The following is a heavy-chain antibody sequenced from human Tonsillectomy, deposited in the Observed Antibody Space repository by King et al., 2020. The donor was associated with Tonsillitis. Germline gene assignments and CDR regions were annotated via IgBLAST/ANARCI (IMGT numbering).Heavy chain of an antibody. J-gene: IGHJ6*02. CDR3: ARYRPAYYVNGMDV. Sequence: VQLVESGAEVKKPGESLRISCKGSGYSFTNYWISWVRQMPGKGLEWMGTIDPSDSYTNYSPSFQGHVTISADKSISTAYLQWSSLKASDTAMYYCARYRPAYYVNGMDVWGQGTTVTVSS. D-gene: IGHD3-16*01. V-gene: IGHV5-10-1*01. CDR1: GYSFTNYW. CDR2: IDPSDSYT.